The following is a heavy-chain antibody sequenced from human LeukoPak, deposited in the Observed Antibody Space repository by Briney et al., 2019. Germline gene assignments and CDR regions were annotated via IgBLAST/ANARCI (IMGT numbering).Heavy chain of an antibody. Sequence: SETLSLTCTVSGGSISSYYWSWIRQPPGKGLEWIGYIYYSGSTNYNPSLKSRVTISVDTSKNQFSLKLSSVTAADTAVYYCARLREVATVFDYWGQGTLVTVSS. D-gene: IGHD5-24*01. J-gene: IGHJ4*02. CDR2: IYYSGST. CDR1: GGSISSYY. CDR3: ARLREVATVFDY. V-gene: IGHV4-59*01.